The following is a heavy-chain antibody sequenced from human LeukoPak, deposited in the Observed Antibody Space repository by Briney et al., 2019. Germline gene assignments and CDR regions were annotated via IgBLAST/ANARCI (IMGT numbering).Heavy chain of an antibody. J-gene: IGHJ4*02. D-gene: IGHD6-19*01. CDR3: ARGGSSGWYSDRFDY. CDR2: ISSNGGST. V-gene: IGHV3-64*01. Sequence: GGSLRLSCAASGFTFSSYAMHWVRQAPGKGLEYVSAISSNGGSTYYANSVKGRFTISRDNSKNTLYLQMGSPRAEDMAVYYCARGGSSGWYSDRFDYWGQGTLVTVSS. CDR1: GFTFSSYA.